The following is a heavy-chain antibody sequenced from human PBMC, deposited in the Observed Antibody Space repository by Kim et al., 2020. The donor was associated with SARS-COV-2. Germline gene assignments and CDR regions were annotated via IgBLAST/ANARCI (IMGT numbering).Heavy chain of an antibody. CDR3: ARTPYDSSGYYPYYFDY. V-gene: IGHV4-59*08. CDR1: GGSISSYY. J-gene: IGHJ4*02. CDR2: IYYSGST. Sequence: SETLSLTCTVSGGSISSYYWSWIRQPPGKGLEWIGYIYYSGSTNYNPSLKSRVTISVDTSKNQFSLKLRSVTAADTAVYYCARTPYDSSGYYPYYFDYWGQGTLVTVSS. D-gene: IGHD3-22*01.